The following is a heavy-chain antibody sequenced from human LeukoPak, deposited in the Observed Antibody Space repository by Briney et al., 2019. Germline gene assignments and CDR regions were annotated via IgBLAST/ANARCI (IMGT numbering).Heavy chain of an antibody. CDR1: GFTFRSYE. V-gene: IGHV3-48*03. CDR2: ISSSGSNI. D-gene: IGHD5-24*01. J-gene: IGHJ4*02. Sequence: PGGSLRLSCAASGFTFRSYEMNWVRQAPGKGLAWVSYISSSGSNIYYADSVKGRFTISRDNAKNSLYLQMNSLRAEDTAVYYCARGERWLTIPGIDYWGEGSLVTVSP. CDR3: ARGERWLTIPGIDY.